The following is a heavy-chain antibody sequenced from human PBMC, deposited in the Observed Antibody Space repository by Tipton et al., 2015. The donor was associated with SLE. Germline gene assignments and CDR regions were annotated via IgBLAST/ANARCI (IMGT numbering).Heavy chain of an antibody. CDR3: ARGVVNNDFDY. J-gene: IGHJ4*02. CDR2: IYYSGST. D-gene: IGHD2-21*01. CDR1: GGSISSYY. Sequence: TLSLTCTVSGGSISSYYWSWIRQPPGKGLEWIGYIYYSGSTNYNPSLKSRVTISVDTSKNQFSLKLSSVTAADTAVYYCARGVVNNDFDYWGQGTLVAVSS. V-gene: IGHV4-59*01.